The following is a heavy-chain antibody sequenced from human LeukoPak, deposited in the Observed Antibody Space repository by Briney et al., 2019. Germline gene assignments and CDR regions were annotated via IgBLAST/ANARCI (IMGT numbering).Heavy chain of an antibody. CDR2: ISWNSGSI. Sequence: SLRLSCAASGFTFDDYAMHWVRQAPGKGLEWVSGISWNSGSIGYADSVKGRFTISRDNAKNSLYLQMNSLRAEDTALYYCAAHYYGSGSPAPHWGQGTLVTVSS. V-gene: IGHV3-9*01. CDR1: GFTFDDYA. J-gene: IGHJ4*02. CDR3: AAHYYGSGSPAPH. D-gene: IGHD3-10*01.